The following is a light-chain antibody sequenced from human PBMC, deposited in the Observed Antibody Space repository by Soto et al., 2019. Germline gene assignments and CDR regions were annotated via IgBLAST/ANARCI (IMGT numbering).Light chain of an antibody. CDR2: GAS. V-gene: IGKV3-15*01. CDR1: QSVRSY. J-gene: IGKJ1*01. Sequence: EVVMTQSPATLSVSPGERATLSCGASQSVRSYLAWYQQKPGQAPRLLIHGASTRAPGIPARFSGSGSGTDFTLTISSLQSEDFEVYYCHQYDHWPQTFGQGTKV. CDR3: HQYDHWPQT.